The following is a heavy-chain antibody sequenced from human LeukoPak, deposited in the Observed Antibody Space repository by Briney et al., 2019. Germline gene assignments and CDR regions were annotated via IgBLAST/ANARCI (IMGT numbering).Heavy chain of an antibody. CDR3: ANSGCTNGVCYTWS. CDR1: GYTFTGYY. J-gene: IGHJ4*02. Sequence: ASVKVSCKASGYTFTGYYMHWVRQAHGQGLEWMGWINPNSGGTNYAQKFQGRVTMTRDTSISTAYMELSRLRSDDTAVYYCANSGCTNGVCYTWSWGQGTLVTVSS. D-gene: IGHD2-8*01. V-gene: IGHV1-2*02. CDR2: INPNSGGT.